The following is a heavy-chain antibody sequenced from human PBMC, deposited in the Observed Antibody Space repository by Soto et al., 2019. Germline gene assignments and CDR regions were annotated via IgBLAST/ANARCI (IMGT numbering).Heavy chain of an antibody. V-gene: IGHV3-72*01. Sequence: EVQLEESGGGLVQPGGSLRLSCAASGFTFSDHHIDWVRQAPGKGLEWVGRSRNKARGYTTEYAPSVKGRFTISRDSSRSSVVLEMYSLKIDDTAMYYCVRDDSRGDSSAFDLWGQGTMVTVSS. D-gene: IGHD3-10*01. CDR1: GFTFSDHH. CDR2: SRNKARGYTT. CDR3: VRDDSRGDSSAFDL. J-gene: IGHJ3*01.